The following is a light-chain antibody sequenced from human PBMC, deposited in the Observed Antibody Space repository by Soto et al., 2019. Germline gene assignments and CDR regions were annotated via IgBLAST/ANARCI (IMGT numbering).Light chain of an antibody. CDR2: VAS. CDR1: QSISSN. V-gene: IGKV1-39*01. CDR3: QQSYSTPYT. Sequence: DIQMTQSLSSLSASVGDRVTITCRASQSISSNLNWYQQKPGEAPKLLIYVASSLQSGVPSRFSGSESGTDYTLTISSLQPDDFATYYCQQSYSTPYTFGQGTKLEIK. J-gene: IGKJ2*01.